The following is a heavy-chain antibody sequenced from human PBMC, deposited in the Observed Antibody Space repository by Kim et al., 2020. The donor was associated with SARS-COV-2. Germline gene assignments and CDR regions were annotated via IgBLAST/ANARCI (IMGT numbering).Heavy chain of an antibody. V-gene: IGHV3-64D*09. J-gene: IGHJ6*01. CDR2: INTSGYNT. D-gene: IGHD3-10*01. Sequence: GGSLRISCSASGFSSSTYFMLWVRQAPGKGLEYVSGINTSGYNTFYADSVRGRFTVSRDNSKNTLYLQMSSLRADDAAVYYCVPFRYGSGGGSYYFYGM. CDR1: GFSSSTYF. CDR3: VPFRYGSGGGSYYFYGM.